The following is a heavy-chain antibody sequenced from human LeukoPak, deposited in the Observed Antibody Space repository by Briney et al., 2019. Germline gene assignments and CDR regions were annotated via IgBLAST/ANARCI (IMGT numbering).Heavy chain of an antibody. D-gene: IGHD6-6*01. CDR1: GGSIISATCH. CDR3: AREISSSVEF. V-gene: IGHV4-39*02. J-gene: IGHJ4*02. Sequence: SETLSLTCTVSGGSIISATCHWGWIRQPPGKGLEWIGSVHYSGTTYYNPSLKSRLTISVDTFRNQFSLELDSVTAADTAVYHCAREISSSVEFWGQGSLVTVSS. CDR2: VHYSGTT.